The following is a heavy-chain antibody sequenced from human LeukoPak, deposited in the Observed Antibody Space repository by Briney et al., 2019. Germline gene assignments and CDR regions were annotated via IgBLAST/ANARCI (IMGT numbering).Heavy chain of an antibody. CDR1: GFTFSSYL. D-gene: IGHD4-11*01. Sequence: GGSLRLSCAASGFTFSSYLMSWVRQAPGKVLEWVSSISGSGGSTYYADSVKGRFTISRDNSKNTLYLQMNSLRAEDTALYYCATKGTTVTTNYFDYWGQGTLVTVSS. CDR3: ATKGTTVTTNYFDY. J-gene: IGHJ4*02. CDR2: ISGSGGST. V-gene: IGHV3-23*01.